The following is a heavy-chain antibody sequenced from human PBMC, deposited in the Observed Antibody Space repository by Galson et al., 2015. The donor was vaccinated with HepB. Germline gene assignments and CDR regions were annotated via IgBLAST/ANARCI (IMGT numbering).Heavy chain of an antibody. J-gene: IGHJ4*02. CDR1: GFTFRSYG. D-gene: IGHD6-13*01. CDR2: ISYDGSNI. V-gene: IGHV3-30*03. CDR3: ARDLSSLGPHYFDY. Sequence: SLRLSCAASGFTFRSYGMHWVRQAPGKGLEWVAFISYDGSNIYYADAVKGRFTISRDNSKDTLYVQMNGLRGEDTAVYYCARDLSSLGPHYFDYWGQGTLVTVSS.